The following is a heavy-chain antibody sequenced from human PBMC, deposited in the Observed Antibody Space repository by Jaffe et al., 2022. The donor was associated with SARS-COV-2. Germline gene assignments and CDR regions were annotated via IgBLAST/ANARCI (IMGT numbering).Heavy chain of an antibody. CDR3: ARERDFWSGYTY. D-gene: IGHD3-3*01. CDR1: GFTFSSYS. J-gene: IGHJ4*02. CDR2: ISSSSSYI. V-gene: IGHV3-21*01. Sequence: EVQLVESGGGLVKPGGSLRLSCAASGFTFSSYSMNWVRQAPGKGLEWVSSISSSSSYIYYADSVKGRFTISRDNAKNSLYLQMNSLRAEDTAVYYCARERDFWSGYTYWGQGTLVTVSS.